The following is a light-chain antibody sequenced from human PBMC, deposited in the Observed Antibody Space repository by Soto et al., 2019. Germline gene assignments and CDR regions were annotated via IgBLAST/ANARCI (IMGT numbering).Light chain of an antibody. CDR2: GND. CDR3: QYYDTSLSAWV. J-gene: IGLJ3*02. CDR1: SSNIGAGYD. Sequence: QSVLTQPPSVSGAPGQRVTISCTGSSSNIGAGYDVHWYQQLPGTAPKLLIFGNDNRPSGVPDRFSGSKSGTSASLAITGLQADDEADYYCQYYDTSLSAWVFGGGTKLTVL. V-gene: IGLV1-40*01.